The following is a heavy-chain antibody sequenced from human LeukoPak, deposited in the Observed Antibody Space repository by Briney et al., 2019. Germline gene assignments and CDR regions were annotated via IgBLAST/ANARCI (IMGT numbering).Heavy chain of an antibody. V-gene: IGHV3-48*03. D-gene: IGHD2/OR15-2a*01. Sequence: PGGSLGLSCAASRFTFSSYEMNWVRQAPGKGLEWVSYIGGSGSPIYYADSVKGRFTISRDNAKNSLYLQMNSLRAEDTAVYYCARGTFYFDYWGQGTLVTVSS. J-gene: IGHJ4*02. CDR1: RFTFSSYE. CDR2: IGGSGSPI. CDR3: ARGTFYFDY.